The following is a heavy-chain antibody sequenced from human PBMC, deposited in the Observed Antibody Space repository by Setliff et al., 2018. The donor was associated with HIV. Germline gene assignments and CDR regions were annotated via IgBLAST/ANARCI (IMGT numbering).Heavy chain of an antibody. D-gene: IGHD3-10*01. CDR1: SVSVSPDSYN. Sequence: PSETLSLTCTAPSVSVSPDSYNWNWIRQTPGQGLEWIGTLFHTGGITYNPSLRSRVTMSADTAECLLSLRLILVTAADTGVYYCGRGWFDPWGQGTLVTVSS. V-gene: IGHV4-61*01. CDR2: LFHTGGI. J-gene: IGHJ5*02. CDR3: GRGWFDP.